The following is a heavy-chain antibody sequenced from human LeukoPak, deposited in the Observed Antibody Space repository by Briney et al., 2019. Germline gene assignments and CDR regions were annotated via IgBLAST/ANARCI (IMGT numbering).Heavy chain of an antibody. CDR3: ARLGLYDSSGYLDY. D-gene: IGHD3-22*01. J-gene: IGHJ4*02. V-gene: IGHV4-30-2*01. CDR1: GGSISSGGYY. CDR2: IYHSGST. Sequence: SETLSLTCTVSGGSISSGGYYWSWIRQPPGKGLEWIGYIYHSGSTYYNPSLKSRVTISVDRSKNQFSLKLSSVTAADTAVYYCARLGLYDSSGYLDYWGQGTLVTVSS.